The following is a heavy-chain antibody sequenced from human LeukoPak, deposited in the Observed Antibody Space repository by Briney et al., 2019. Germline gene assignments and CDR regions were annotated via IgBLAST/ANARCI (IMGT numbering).Heavy chain of an antibody. Sequence: GGSLRLSCAASGFTFSTYSMNWVRQAPGKGLEWVSSISSSSGYVHYADSVKGRFTISRDNAKNSLYLQMNSLGAEDTAVYYCARDHCSGGSCHGGHWGQGTLVTVSS. J-gene: IGHJ4*02. CDR2: ISSSSGYV. D-gene: IGHD2-15*01. CDR1: GFTFSTYS. CDR3: ARDHCSGGSCHGGH. V-gene: IGHV3-21*04.